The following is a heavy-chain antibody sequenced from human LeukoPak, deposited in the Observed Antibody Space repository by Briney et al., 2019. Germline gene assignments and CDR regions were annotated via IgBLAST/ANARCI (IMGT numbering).Heavy chain of an antibody. V-gene: IGHV4-39*01. CDR3: ARRHPSYYFDY. J-gene: IGHJ4*02. D-gene: IGHD3-16*02. Sequence: SETLSLTCTVSGGSISSSSYYWGWIRQPPGKGLEWIGSIYYSGSTYYNPSLKSRVTISVDTSKNQFSLKLSSVTAADTAVYYCARRHPSYYFDYWGQGTLVTVSS. CDR2: IYYSGST. CDR1: GGSISSSSYY.